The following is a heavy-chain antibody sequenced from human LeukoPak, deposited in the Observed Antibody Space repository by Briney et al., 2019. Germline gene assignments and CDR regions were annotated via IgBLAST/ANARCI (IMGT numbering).Heavy chain of an antibody. J-gene: IGHJ5*02. D-gene: IGHD4-11*01. CDR3: AKDSSRYSNYGYNWFDP. CDR2: ISYDGSNK. Sequence: PGRSLRLSCAASGFTFSSYGMHWVRQAPGKGLEWVAVISYDGSNKYYADSVKGRFTISRDNSKNTLYLQMNGLRAEDTAVYYCAKDSSRYSNYGYNWFDPWGQGTLVTVSS. V-gene: IGHV3-30*18. CDR1: GFTFSSYG.